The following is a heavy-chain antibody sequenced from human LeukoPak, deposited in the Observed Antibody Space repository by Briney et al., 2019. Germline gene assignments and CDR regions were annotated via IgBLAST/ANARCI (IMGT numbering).Heavy chain of an antibody. V-gene: IGHV3-48*03. CDR3: ARGSCTSTSCYRLGY. Sequence: GGSLRLSCAASGFTFSSYEMNWVRQAPGKGLEWVSYISSSGSTIYYADSVKGRFTISRDNAKNSLYLQMNSLRAEDTAVYYCARGSCTSTSCYRLGYWGQGTLVTVSS. D-gene: IGHD2-2*01. J-gene: IGHJ4*02. CDR1: GFTFSSYE. CDR2: ISSSGSTI.